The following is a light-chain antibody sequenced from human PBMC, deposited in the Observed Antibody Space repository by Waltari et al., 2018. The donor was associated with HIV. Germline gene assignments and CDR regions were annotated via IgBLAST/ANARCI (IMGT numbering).Light chain of an antibody. Sequence: QSVLTRPPSASGTPGQRVPISCSGRSSTIGSNTVNLYQQLPGTAPKLLIYSYNLRPSGVPDRFSGSKSGTSASLAISGLQSEDEADYYCAAWDDSLKGPIFGGGTKVTVL. CDR2: SYN. CDR3: AAWDDSLKGPI. V-gene: IGLV1-44*01. CDR1: SSTIGSNT. J-gene: IGLJ2*01.